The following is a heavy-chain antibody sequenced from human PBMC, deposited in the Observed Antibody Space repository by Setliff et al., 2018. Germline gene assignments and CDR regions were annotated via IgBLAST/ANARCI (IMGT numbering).Heavy chain of an antibody. CDR3: AREQWLDPPGYYYMDV. CDR2: INHSGST. Sequence: PSETLSLTCAVYGESFSGYYWSWIRQPPGKGLEWIGEINHSGSTSYNPSLKSRVTISVDTSKKQFSLNLRSVTAADMAVYYCAREQWLDPPGYYYMDVWAKGTTVTVSS. D-gene: IGHD6-19*01. J-gene: IGHJ6*03. V-gene: IGHV4-34*01. CDR1: GESFSGYY.